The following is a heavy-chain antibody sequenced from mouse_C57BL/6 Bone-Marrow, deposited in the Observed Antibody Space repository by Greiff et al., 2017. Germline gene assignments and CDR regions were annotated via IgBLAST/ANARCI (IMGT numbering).Heavy chain of an antibody. D-gene: IGHD2-4*01. Sequence: QVQLQQSGAELVKPGASVKISCKASGYAFSRYWMNWVKQRPGKGLEWIGQIYPGDGDTNYNGKFKGKATLTADKSSSTAYMQRSSLTSEDSAVYFCASGRLRRRFAYWGQGTLVTVSA. CDR1: GYAFSRYW. CDR2: IYPGDGDT. V-gene: IGHV1-80*01. J-gene: IGHJ3*01. CDR3: ASGRLRRRFAY.